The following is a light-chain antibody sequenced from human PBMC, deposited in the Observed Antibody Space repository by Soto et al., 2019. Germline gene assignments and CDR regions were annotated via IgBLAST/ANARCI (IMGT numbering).Light chain of an antibody. CDR2: QAS. J-gene: IGKJ2*01. V-gene: IGKV1-5*03. CDR1: QSISSW. CDR3: QQYNSYSPYT. Sequence: DIQMTQSPSTLSASVGDRVTIICRASQSISSWLAWYQQKPGKAPKLLIYQASSLESGVPARFSGSGSGTEFTLTISSLQPEDFATYYCQQYNSYSPYTFGQGTKLEIK.